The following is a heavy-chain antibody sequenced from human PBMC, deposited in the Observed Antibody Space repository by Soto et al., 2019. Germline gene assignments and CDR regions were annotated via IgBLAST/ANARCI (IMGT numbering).Heavy chain of an antibody. Sequence: QSGGSLRLSCAASGFTFSSYGMHWVRQAPGKGLEWVAVIWYDGSNKYYADSVKGRFTISRDNSRNTLYLQMNSLRAEDTAVYHCVRDLLGSGGHFDYWGQGTPVTVSS. CDR1: GFTFSSYG. D-gene: IGHD7-27*01. J-gene: IGHJ4*02. V-gene: IGHV3-33*01. CDR2: IWYDGSNK. CDR3: VRDLLGSGGHFDY.